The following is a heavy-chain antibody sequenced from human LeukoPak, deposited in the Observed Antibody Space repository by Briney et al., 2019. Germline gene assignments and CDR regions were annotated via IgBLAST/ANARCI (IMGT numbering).Heavy chain of an antibody. CDR2: IIPILGIA. Sequence: GASVKVSCKASGGTFSSYAISWVRQAPGQGLELMGRIIPILGIANYAQEFQGRVTITADKSTSTAYMELSSLRSEDTAVYYCARDPSLAAAGPRWFDPWGQGTLVTVSS. J-gene: IGHJ5*02. CDR3: ARDPSLAAAGPRWFDP. D-gene: IGHD6-13*01. V-gene: IGHV1-69*04. CDR1: GGTFSSYA.